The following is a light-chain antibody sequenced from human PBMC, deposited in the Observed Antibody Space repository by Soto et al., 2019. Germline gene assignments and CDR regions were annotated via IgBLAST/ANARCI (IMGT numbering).Light chain of an antibody. CDR2: GAS. V-gene: IGKV3-11*01. J-gene: IGKJ5*01. CDR3: QQRSNWPPGIT. Sequence: IVLTQSPATLSLSPGERATLSCRASQSVSSYVAWYHQKPGKAPQLLIYGASSRATGIPDRFSGSGSRTDFTPTISSLEPEDFAVYYCQQRSNWPPGITLGQGTRLEIK. CDR1: QSVSSY.